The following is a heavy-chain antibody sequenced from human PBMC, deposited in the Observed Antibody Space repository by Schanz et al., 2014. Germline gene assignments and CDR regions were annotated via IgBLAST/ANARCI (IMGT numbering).Heavy chain of an antibody. CDR1: GYTFTSYS. CDR2: INLSGGST. Sequence: QVQLVQSGAEVKKPGASVKVSCKASGYTFTSYSMHWVRQAPGQGLEWMGKINLSGGSTNNAQKFQGRLTRTRDTYTSTVYMELSSLRSEHTAVYYCAIYGGEVVRGGIEGVNHYYYGMDVWGQGTTVTVSS. CDR3: AIYGGEVVRGGIEGVNHYYYGMDV. D-gene: IGHD3-10*01. V-gene: IGHV1-46*03. J-gene: IGHJ6*02.